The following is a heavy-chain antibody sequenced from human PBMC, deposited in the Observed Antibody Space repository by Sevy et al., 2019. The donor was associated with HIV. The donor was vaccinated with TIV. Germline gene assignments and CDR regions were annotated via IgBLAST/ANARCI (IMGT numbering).Heavy chain of an antibody. CDR1: GYTFTSYD. D-gene: IGHD3-22*01. J-gene: IGHJ4*02. Sequence: ASVKVSCKASGYTFTSYDINWVRQATGQGLEWMGWMNPNRGNTGYAQKFQGRVTMTRNTSISTAYMELSSLRSEDTAVYYCARGLSLIVVVIAYYFDYWGQGTLVTVSS. CDR2: MNPNRGNT. CDR3: ARGLSLIVVVIAYYFDY. V-gene: IGHV1-8*01.